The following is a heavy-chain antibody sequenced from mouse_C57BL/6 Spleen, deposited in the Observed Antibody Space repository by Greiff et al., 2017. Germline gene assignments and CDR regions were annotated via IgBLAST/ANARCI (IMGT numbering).Heavy chain of an antibody. Sequence: EVKLMESGGGLVKPGGSLKLSCAASGFTFSSYAMSWVRQTPEKRLEWVATISDGGSYTYYPDNVKGRFTISRDKAKNNLYLQMSQLKSKETAMYYCAREGLPGAMDYWGQGTSVTVSS. CDR1: GFTFSSYA. CDR2: ISDGGSYT. CDR3: AREGLPGAMDY. D-gene: IGHD2-1*01. V-gene: IGHV5-4*01. J-gene: IGHJ4*01.